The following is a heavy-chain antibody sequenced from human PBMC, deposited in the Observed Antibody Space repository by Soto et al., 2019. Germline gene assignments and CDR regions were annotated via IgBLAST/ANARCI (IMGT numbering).Heavy chain of an antibody. J-gene: IGHJ4*02. Sequence: HVQLVESGGGVVQPGRSLRLSCAASGFTFSSYGMHWVRQAPGKGLEWVAVISYDGSNKYYADSVKGRFTISRDNSKNTLYLQMNSLRAEDPAVYYCGALRTVDYWGQGTLVTVSS. V-gene: IGHV3-30*03. CDR1: GFTFSSYG. CDR3: GALRTVDY. CDR2: ISYDGSNK. D-gene: IGHD5-12*01.